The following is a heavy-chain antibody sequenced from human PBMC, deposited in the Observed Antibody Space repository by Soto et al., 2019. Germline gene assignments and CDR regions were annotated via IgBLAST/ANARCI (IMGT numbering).Heavy chain of an antibody. CDR2: IDNSGNI. V-gene: IGHV4-39*02. Sequence: SETLPHTCNASGGSSISSGSALGWIRQSPGKGLEWIGTIDNSGNIHYSPSLKSRVTMSVDTSNNHISLKLASVTAADTAVYYCARRPGYSSSPIDSWGPGALVTVSS. CDR1: GGSSISSGSA. D-gene: IGHD5-18*01. CDR3: ARRPGYSSSPIDS. J-gene: IGHJ4*02.